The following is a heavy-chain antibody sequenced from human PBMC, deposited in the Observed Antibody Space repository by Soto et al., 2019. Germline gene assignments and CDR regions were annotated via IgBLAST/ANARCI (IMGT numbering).Heavy chain of an antibody. J-gene: IGHJ4*02. CDR3: ARDPGYSSFDH. Sequence: DVQLVESGGGLVQPGGSLRLSCAASGFTFSGSWMSWVRQAPGKGLEFVANIKEDGSVKNYVDSVKGRFTISRDNAKNSVYLQMNILRDEDTAVYYCARDPGYSSFDHWGQGTLVTVSS. CDR2: IKEDGSVK. CDR1: GFTFSGSW. D-gene: IGHD5-12*01. V-gene: IGHV3-7*01.